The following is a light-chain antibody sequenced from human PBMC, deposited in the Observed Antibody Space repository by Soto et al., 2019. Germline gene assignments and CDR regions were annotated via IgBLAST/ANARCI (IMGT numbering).Light chain of an antibody. Sequence: EIVLTQSPGTLSLSPGERATLSCRASQSVSASFLAWYQQKPGQAPRLLIYGSSSRATGIPDRFSGSVSGTDFTLTISRLDPEDAAVYYCQERGTFGQGTKLEIK. CDR1: QSVSASF. CDR2: GSS. J-gene: IGKJ2*02. V-gene: IGKV3-20*01. CDR3: QERGT.